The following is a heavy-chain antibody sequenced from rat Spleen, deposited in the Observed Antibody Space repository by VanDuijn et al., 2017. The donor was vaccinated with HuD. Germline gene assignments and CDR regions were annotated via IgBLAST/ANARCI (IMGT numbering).Heavy chain of an antibody. CDR1: GFTFNNYW. Sequence: EVQLVESGGGLVQPGRSLNLSCVASGFTFNNYWLTWIRQAPGKGLEWVASITNTGDITYYPDSVKGRFTISRDNAKSTLYLQMNSLRSEDTATYHCTRVGDSRGFAYWGQGTLVTVSS. D-gene: IGHD1-1*01. CDR3: TRVGDSRGFAY. V-gene: IGHV5-31*01. J-gene: IGHJ3*01. CDR2: ITNTGDIT.